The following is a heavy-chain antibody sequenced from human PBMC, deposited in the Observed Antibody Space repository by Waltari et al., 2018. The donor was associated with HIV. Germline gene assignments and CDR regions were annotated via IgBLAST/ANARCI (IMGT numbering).Heavy chain of an antibody. CDR2: IYHTGAT. J-gene: IGHJ4*02. CDR3: ARQIQCSGGSCHDAYFDY. Sequence: QVQLQESGPGLVKPSETLSLTCAVSGYSISSGYYWGWIRQPPGKVRAWIGSIYHTGATHYNPSLNSRVTISVDTSKNQFSLKLSSVTAADTAVYYCARQIQCSGGSCHDAYFDYWGQGTLVTVSS. CDR1: GYSISSGYY. D-gene: IGHD2-15*01. V-gene: IGHV4-38-2*01.